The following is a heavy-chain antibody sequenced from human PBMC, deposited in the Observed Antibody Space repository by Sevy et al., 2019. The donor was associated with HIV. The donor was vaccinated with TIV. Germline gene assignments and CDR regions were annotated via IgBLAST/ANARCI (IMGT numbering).Heavy chain of an antibody. Sequence: GGSLRLSCAASGFTFSSYSMNWVRQAPGKGLEWVSSISASGSDTYYADSMKGRFTISRDNAKNSLSLQMNSLRAEDTAVYYCARLSSGWSFDYWGRGALVTVSS. CDR1: GFTFSSYS. CDR2: ISASGSDT. J-gene: IGHJ4*02. CDR3: ARLSSGWSFDY. D-gene: IGHD6-19*01. V-gene: IGHV3-21*01.